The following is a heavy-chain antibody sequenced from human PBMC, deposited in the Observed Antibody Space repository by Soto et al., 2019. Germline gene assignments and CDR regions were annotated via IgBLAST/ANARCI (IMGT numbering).Heavy chain of an antibody. CDR2: IYYSGST. CDR1: GGSISSYY. V-gene: IGHV4-59*01. J-gene: IGHJ6*03. D-gene: IGHD5-12*01. CDR3: ARGFAIVATIPYYMDV. Sequence: SETLSLTCTVSGGSISSYYWSWIRQPPGKGLEWIGYIYYSGSTNYNPTLKSRVTISVDPSKNQFSLKLSSVTAAGTAVYYCARGFAIVATIPYYMDVWCRGTTVTFCS.